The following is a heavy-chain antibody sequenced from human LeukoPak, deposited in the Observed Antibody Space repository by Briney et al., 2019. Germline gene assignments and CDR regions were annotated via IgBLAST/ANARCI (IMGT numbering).Heavy chain of an antibody. J-gene: IGHJ5*02. CDR2: ISAYNGNT. Sequence: ASVKVSCKASGYTFTSYYMHWVRQAPGQGLEWMGWISAYNGNTNYAQKLQGRVTMTTDTSTSTAYMELRSLRSDDTAVYYCARSYRNGNWFDPWGQGTLVTVSS. V-gene: IGHV1-18*04. CDR3: ARSYRNGNWFDP. D-gene: IGHD4-11*01. CDR1: GYTFTSYY.